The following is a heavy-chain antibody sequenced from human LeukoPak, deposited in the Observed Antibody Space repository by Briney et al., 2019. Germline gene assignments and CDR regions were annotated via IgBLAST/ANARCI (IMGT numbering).Heavy chain of an antibody. D-gene: IGHD6-13*01. Sequence: PSETLSLTCAVYGGSFSGYYWSWIRQPPGKGLEWIGEINHSGCTNYNPSLKSRVTISVDTSKNQFSLKLSSVTAADTAVYYCARVGSSSWLSYFDYWGQGTLVTVSS. CDR2: INHSGCT. J-gene: IGHJ4*02. CDR3: ARVGSSSWLSYFDY. CDR1: GGSFSGYY. V-gene: IGHV4-34*01.